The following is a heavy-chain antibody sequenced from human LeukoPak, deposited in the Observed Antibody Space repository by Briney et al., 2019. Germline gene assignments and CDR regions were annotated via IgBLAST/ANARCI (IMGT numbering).Heavy chain of an antibody. J-gene: IGHJ2*01. CDR2: MSYDGTNK. CDR1: GFTVTGYS. V-gene: IGHV3-30-3*01. D-gene: IGHD1-20*01. CDR3: ARRYNWKAFDL. Sequence: GGSLRLSCVVSGFTVTGYSMHWVRQAPGTGLEWVAVMSYDGTNKYYADSVEGRFTISRDNSKNTLYLQMNSLRAEDTAIYYCARRYNWKAFDLWGRGTLVTVSS.